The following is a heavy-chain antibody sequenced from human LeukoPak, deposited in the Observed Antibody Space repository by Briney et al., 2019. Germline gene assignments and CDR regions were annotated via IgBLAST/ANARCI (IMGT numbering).Heavy chain of an antibody. J-gene: IGHJ4*02. CDR2: ISGSGGST. V-gene: IGHV3-23*01. Sequence: PGGSLRLSCAASGFTFSSYAMSWVRQAPGKGLEWVSAISGSGGSTCYADSVKGRFTISRDNSKNTLYLQMNSLRAEDTAVYYCAKDQYCSSTSCYRQARAEDYWGQGTLVTVSS. D-gene: IGHD2-2*01. CDR1: GFTFSSYA. CDR3: AKDQYCSSTSCYRQARAEDY.